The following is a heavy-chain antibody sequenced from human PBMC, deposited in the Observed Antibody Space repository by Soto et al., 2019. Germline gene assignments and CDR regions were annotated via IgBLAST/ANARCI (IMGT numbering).Heavy chain of an antibody. V-gene: IGHV4-34*12. D-gene: IGHD1-26*01. J-gene: IGHJ6*02. CDR2: IIHSEST. CDR3: ARQRPTDGRWEFANYYGMDV. Sequence: PSETLSLTCAVYGGSFSAYYWSWVRQPPGKGLEWIGEIIHSESTKYNPSLKSRVTISVDTSKNQFSLKLSSVTAADTAVYYCARQRPTDGRWEFANYYGMDVWGQGTGHRLL. CDR1: GGSFSAYY.